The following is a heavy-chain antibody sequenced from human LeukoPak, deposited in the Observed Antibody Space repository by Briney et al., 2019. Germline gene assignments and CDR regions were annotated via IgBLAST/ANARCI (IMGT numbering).Heavy chain of an antibody. CDR2: INPSGGST. CDR1: GGTFSSYA. D-gene: IGHD4-11*01. CDR3: ARWRGDYTNWFDP. V-gene: IGHV1-46*01. J-gene: IGHJ5*02. Sequence: ASVKVSCKASGGTFSSYAISWVRQAPGQGLEWMGIINPSGGSTSYAQKFQGRVTMTRDTSTSTVYMELSSLRSEDTAVYYCARWRGDYTNWFDPWGQGTLVTVSS.